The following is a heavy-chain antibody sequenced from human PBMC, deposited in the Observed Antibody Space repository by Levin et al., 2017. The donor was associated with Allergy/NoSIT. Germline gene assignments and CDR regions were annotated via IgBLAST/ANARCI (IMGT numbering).Heavy chain of an antibody. J-gene: IGHJ4*02. V-gene: IGHV1-2*02. Sequence: ASVKVSCKASGYSFTGSYIHWVRQAPGQGPEWMAWINPNKGVTNFAPKFESRLTVTRDTSINTAYMTLSRLTSDDTAFYYCALATVTKGENYFDYWGQGTLVTVSS. CDR1: GYSFTGSY. CDR3: ALATVTKGENYFDY. D-gene: IGHD4-17*01. CDR2: INPNKGVT.